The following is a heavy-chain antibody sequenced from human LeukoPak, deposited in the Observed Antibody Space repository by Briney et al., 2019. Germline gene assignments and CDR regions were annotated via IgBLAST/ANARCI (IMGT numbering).Heavy chain of an antibody. CDR2: IASKTDGGAT. V-gene: IGHV3-15*07. CDR1: GLTVTNAW. J-gene: IGHJ4*02. Sequence: GGSLRLSCSASGLTVTNAWMNWVRQAPGEGLDWVGRIASKTDGGATDYAAPVKGRFTISRDDSKNTLNLQMNSLKTEDTAVYYCTTGIRGDWGQGTPVTVSS. CDR3: TTGIRGD. D-gene: IGHD3-10*01.